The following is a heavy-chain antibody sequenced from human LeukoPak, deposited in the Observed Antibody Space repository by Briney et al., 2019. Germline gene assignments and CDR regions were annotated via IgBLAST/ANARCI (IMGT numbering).Heavy chain of an antibody. CDR2: IYYSGST. CDR1: GGSISSHY. Sequence: SETLSLTCTVSGGSISSHYWSWIRQPPGKGLEWIGYIYYSGSTNYNPSLKSRVTISVDTSKNQFSLKLSSVTAADTAVYYCARGRSSWYVGWFDPWGQGTLVTVSS. J-gene: IGHJ5*02. V-gene: IGHV4-59*11. CDR3: ARGRSSWYVGWFDP. D-gene: IGHD6-13*01.